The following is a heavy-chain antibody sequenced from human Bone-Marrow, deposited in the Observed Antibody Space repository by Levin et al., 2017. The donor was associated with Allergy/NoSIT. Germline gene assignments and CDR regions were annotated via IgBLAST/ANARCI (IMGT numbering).Heavy chain of an antibody. D-gene: IGHD3-22*01. CDR3: ARAQRDSSGYYYYYYGMDV. CDR2: IGTAGDT. J-gene: IGHJ6*02. CDR1: GFTFSSYD. Sequence: GGSLRLSCAASGFTFSSYDMHWVRQATGKGLEWVSAIGTAGDTYYPGSVKGRFTISRENAKNSLYLQMNSLRAGNTAVYYCARAQRDSSGYYYYYYGMDVWGQGTTVTVSS. V-gene: IGHV3-13*01.